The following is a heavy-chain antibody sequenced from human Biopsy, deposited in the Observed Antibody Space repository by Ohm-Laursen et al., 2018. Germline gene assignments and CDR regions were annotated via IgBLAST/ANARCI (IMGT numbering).Heavy chain of an antibody. Sequence: TLSLTCTVSGGSVSSNVAYWAWIRQPPGKGLESIGSIFYSGITYYNPSLQSRVTMSVDTCKNQFSLNLTSVTAADTAVYYCARHPTGFWFDPWGQGTLVIVSS. J-gene: IGHJ5*02. CDR1: GGSVSSNVAY. CDR2: IFYSGIT. CDR3: ARHPTGFWFDP. V-gene: IGHV4-39*01.